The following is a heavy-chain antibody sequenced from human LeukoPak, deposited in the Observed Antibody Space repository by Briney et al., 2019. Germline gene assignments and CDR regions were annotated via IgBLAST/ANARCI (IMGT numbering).Heavy chain of an antibody. V-gene: IGHV5-51*01. CDR2: IYPGDSDT. D-gene: IGHD2-15*01. J-gene: IGHJ6*02. CDR1: GYSFTSYW. CDR3: ARQFRGGPYYYYGMDV. Sequence: GESLKISCKGSGYSFTSYWIGWVRQMPGKGLEWMGIIYPGDSDTRYSPSFQGQVAISADKSISTAYLQWSSLKASDTAMYYCARQFRGGPYYYYGMDVWGQGTTVTVSS.